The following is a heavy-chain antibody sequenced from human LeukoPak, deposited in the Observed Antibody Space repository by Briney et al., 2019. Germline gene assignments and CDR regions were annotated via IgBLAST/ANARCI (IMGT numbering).Heavy chain of an antibody. V-gene: IGHV4-59*01. D-gene: IGHD3-10*01. J-gene: IGHJ3*02. CDR1: RGSISSYH. CDR2: IYYSGST. CDR3: ARAGTGVGDAFDI. Sequence: SETLSLTCTVSRGSISSYHWSWIRQPPGKGLEWIGYIYYSGSTNYNPSLKSRVTISVDTSKNQFSLKLSSVTAADTAVYYCARAGTGVGDAFDIWGQGTMVTVSS.